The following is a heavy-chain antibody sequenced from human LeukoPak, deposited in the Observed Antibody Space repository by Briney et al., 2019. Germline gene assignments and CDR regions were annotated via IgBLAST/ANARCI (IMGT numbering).Heavy chain of an antibody. V-gene: IGHV4-34*01. J-gene: IGHJ6*03. CDR3: ARGGSYGYYYYYYMDV. D-gene: IGHD5-18*01. CDR1: GGSFSGYY. CDR2: INHSGST. Sequence: PSETLSLTXAVYGGSFSGYYWSWIRQPPGKGLEWIGEINHSGSTNYNPSLKRRVTISVDTSRNQFSLKLSSVTAADTAVYYCARGGSYGYYYYYYMDVWGKGTTVTVSS.